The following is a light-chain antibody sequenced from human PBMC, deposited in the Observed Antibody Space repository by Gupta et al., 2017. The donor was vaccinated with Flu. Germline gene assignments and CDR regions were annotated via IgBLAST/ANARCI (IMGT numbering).Light chain of an antibody. CDR3: QQCNISPLT. CDR1: QGINNY. CDR2: TAS. Sequence: PSSLSASAGDSVTITWRASQGINNYLEWYQQKPGEAPKLLNYTASFQKSGLPSRISGSGCGTYFTLTISDRPSEDFANYCCQQCNISPLTFGGGTKVEIK. J-gene: IGKJ4*01. V-gene: IGKV1-8*01.